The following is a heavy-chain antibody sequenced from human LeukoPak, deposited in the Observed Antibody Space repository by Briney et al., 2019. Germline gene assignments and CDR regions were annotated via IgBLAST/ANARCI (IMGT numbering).Heavy chain of an antibody. CDR1: GFTFSSYS. CDR3: ARDWRGVCSGGSCYWFDP. CDR2: ISSSSSYI. V-gene: IGHV3-21*01. D-gene: IGHD2-15*01. Sequence: GXXRLSCVASGFTFSSYSMNWVRQAPGKGLEWVSSISSSSSYIYYADSVKGRFTISRDKAKKSLYLQMNSLRSEDTAVYYCARDWRGVCSGGSCYWFDPWGQGTLVTVSS. J-gene: IGHJ5*02.